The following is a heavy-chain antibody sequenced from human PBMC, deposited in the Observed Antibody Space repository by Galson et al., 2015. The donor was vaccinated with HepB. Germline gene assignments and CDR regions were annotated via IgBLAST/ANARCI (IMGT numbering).Heavy chain of an antibody. CDR3: ARGDGESYFDY. V-gene: IGHV4-30-4*01. D-gene: IGHD3-10*01. J-gene: IGHJ4*02. CDR1: GGSISSGDYY. Sequence: LSLTCAVSGGSISSGDYYWSWIRQPPGKGLEWIGYIYYSGSTYYNPSLKSRVTISVDTSKNQFSLKLSSVTAADTAVYYCARGDGESYFDYWGQGTLVTVSS. CDR2: IYYSGST.